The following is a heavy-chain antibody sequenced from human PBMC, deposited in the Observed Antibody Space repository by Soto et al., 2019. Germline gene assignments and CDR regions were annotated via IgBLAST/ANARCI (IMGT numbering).Heavy chain of an antibody. D-gene: IGHD3-10*01. CDR1: GGSISPYF. Sequence: SETLSLTCTVSGGSISPYFWSWIRQPPGKGLEWIGYIHYSGSTNYNPSLKSRVTISVDTSKNQFSLKLSSVTAADTAVYYCARHYASGTYPLEYWGQGTLVTVSS. CDR3: ARHYASGTYPLEY. CDR2: IHYSGST. V-gene: IGHV4-59*01. J-gene: IGHJ4*02.